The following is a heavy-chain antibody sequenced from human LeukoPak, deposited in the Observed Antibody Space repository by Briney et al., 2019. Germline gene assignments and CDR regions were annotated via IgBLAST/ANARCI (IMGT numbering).Heavy chain of an antibody. J-gene: IGHJ4*02. CDR3: AKGQRTVLLWFGELFIDY. D-gene: IGHD3-10*01. V-gene: IGHV3-23*01. CDR2: ISGSGGST. CDR1: GFTFSSYA. Sequence: GGSLRLSCAASGFTFSSYAMSWVRQAPGKGLEWVSAISGSGGSTYYADSVKGQFTISRDNSKNTLYLQMNSLRAEDTAVYYCAKGQRTVLLWFGELFIDYWGQGTLVTVSS.